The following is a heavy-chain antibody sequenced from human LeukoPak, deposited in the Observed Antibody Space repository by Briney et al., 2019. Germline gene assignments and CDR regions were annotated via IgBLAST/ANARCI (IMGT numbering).Heavy chain of an antibody. CDR1: GVTFSSYA. D-gene: IGHD3-3*01. CDR2: ISGSGGST. V-gene: IGHV3-23*01. CDR3: AKHTVEWAAFDY. Sequence: PGGSLRLSCAASGVTFSSYAMSWVRQAPGKGLEWVSAISGSGGSTYYADSVKGRFTISRDNSKNTLYLQMNSLRAEDTAVYYRAKHTVEWAAFDYWGQGTLVTVSS. J-gene: IGHJ4*02.